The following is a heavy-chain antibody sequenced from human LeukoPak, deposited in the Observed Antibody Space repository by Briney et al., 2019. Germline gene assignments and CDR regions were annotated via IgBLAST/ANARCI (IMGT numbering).Heavy chain of an antibody. D-gene: IGHD3-10*01. Sequence: SETLPLTCTVSGGSISSYYWSWIRQPAVKGLEWIGRLYTSGSTNYNPSLKSRVTMSVDTSKNQFSLKLSSVTAADTAVYYCARSQGAFTMVRGTAFDIWGQGTMVTVSS. CDR2: LYTSGST. V-gene: IGHV4-4*07. CDR1: GGSISSYY. CDR3: ARSQGAFTMVRGTAFDI. J-gene: IGHJ3*02.